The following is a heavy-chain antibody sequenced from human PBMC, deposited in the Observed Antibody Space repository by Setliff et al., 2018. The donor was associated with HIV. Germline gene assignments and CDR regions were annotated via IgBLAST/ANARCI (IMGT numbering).Heavy chain of an antibody. CDR3: ARTFGDLKHYNYYYTIDV. J-gene: IGHJ6*02. D-gene: IGHD3-10*01. V-gene: IGHV4-59*12. CDR2: IYFTGSS. CDR1: GGSISTYY. Sequence: SETLSLTCTVSGGSISTYYWSWIRQPPGKGLEWIGSIYFTGSSDNNPSLKSRVTLSVDTSKHQFSLKLNTVTAEDTAVYYCARTFGDLKHYNYYYTIDVWGQGTTVTVSS.